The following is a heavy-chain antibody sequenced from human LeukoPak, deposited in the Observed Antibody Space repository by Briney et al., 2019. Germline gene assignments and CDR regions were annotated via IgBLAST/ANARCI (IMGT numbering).Heavy chain of an antibody. CDR3: ATEKTYGDYDHSSWFDP. V-gene: IGHV4-59*08. J-gene: IGHJ5*02. D-gene: IGHD4-17*01. Sequence: SETLSLTCTVSGGSISRYYWSWIRQPPGKGLEWIGYIYYSGSTNYNPSLKSRVTISVDTSKNQFSLKLSSVTAADTAVYYCATEKTYGDYDHSSWFDPWGQGTLVTVSS. CDR2: IYYSGST. CDR1: GGSISRYY.